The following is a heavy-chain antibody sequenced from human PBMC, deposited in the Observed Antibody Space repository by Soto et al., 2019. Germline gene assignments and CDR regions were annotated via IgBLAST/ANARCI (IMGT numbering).Heavy chain of an antibody. J-gene: IGHJ4*02. CDR2: IYYSGST. CDR3: ARTFYYYDSSGPLYYFDY. Sequence: SETLSLTCTVSGGSVSSGSYYWSWIRQPPGKGLEWIGYIYYSGSTNYNPSLKSRVTISVDTSKNQFSLKLSSVTAADTAVYYCARTFYYYDSSGPLYYFDYWGQGTLVTVSS. D-gene: IGHD3-22*01. V-gene: IGHV4-61*01. CDR1: GGSVSSGSYY.